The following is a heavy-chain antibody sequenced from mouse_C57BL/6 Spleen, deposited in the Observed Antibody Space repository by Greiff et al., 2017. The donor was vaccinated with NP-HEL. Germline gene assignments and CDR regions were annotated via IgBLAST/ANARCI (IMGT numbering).Heavy chain of an antibody. J-gene: IGHJ1*03. Sequence: QVQLKQPGAELVLPGASVKLSCKASGYTFTSYWMHWVKPRPGQGLEWIGEIDPSDSYTNYNQTFKGKSTLTVDKSSSTAYMHLSSLTSEDSAVYYCARRATTVVGGYWYFDVWGTGTTVTVSS. V-gene: IGHV1-69*01. CDR2: IDPSDSYT. CDR1: GYTFTSYW. D-gene: IGHD1-1*01. CDR3: ARRATTVVGGYWYFDV.